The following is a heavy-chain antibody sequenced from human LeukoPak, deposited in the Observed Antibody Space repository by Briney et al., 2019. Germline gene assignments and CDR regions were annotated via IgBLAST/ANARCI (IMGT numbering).Heavy chain of an antibody. J-gene: IGHJ4*02. CDR2: ISDSGGRT. D-gene: IGHD6-6*01. CDR1: GITLSNYG. Sequence: GGSLRLSCAVSGITLSNYGMSWVRQAPGKGLEWVAGISDSGGRTNYADSVKGRFTISRDNPKNTLYLQMNSLRAEDTAVYYCAKGRGYSSSSLDYWGQGTLVTVSS. V-gene: IGHV3-23*01. CDR3: AKGRGYSSSSLDY.